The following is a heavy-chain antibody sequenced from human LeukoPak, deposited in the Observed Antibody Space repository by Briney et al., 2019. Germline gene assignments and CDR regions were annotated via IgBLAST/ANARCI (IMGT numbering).Heavy chain of an antibody. D-gene: IGHD4-23*01. CDR2: ISSSGSS. Sequence: SETLSLTCTVSVVSINSYYWSWLRQPPGKGLEYIGYISSSGSSNYNPSLRSRVTISVHTSKNQFSLRLSSVTAADTAVYYCARDGGNSPFDYWGQGTLVTVSS. J-gene: IGHJ4*02. CDR3: ARDGGNSPFDY. V-gene: IGHV4-4*09. CDR1: VVSINSYY.